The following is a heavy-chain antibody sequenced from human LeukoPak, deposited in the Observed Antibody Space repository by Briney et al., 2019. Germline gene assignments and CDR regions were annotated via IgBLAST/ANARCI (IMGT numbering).Heavy chain of an antibody. D-gene: IGHD3-22*01. CDR1: GYTFTTYY. Sequence: ASVTVSCKASGYTFTTYYMHWVRQAPGQGLEWMGIINPSGGSTTYAQKFQGRVTMTRDTSTSTVYMELSSLRSEDTAVYFCARGSNYYFDSSADYPRYWGQGTLVTVSS. J-gene: IGHJ4*02. V-gene: IGHV1-46*01. CDR2: INPSGGST. CDR3: ARGSNYYFDSSADYPRY.